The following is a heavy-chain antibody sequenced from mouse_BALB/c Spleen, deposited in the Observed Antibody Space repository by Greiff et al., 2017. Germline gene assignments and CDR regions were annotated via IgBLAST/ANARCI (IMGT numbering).Heavy chain of an antibody. CDR1: GYTFTSYW. D-gene: IGHD2-1*01. CDR3: TRSGIYYGNFDY. J-gene: IGHJ2*01. CDR2: IYPSDSYT. V-gene: IGHV1-69*02. Sequence: QVQLQQPGAELVRPGASVKLSCKASGYTFTSYWINWVKQRPGQGLEWIGNIYPSDSYTNYNQKFKDKATLTVDKSSSTAYMQLSSPTSEDSAVYYCTRSGIYYGNFDYWGQGTTLTVSS.